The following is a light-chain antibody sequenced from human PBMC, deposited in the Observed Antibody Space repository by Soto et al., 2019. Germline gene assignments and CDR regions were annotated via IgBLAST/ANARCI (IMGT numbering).Light chain of an antibody. Sequence: QSVLTQPASVSGSPGQSITIPCTGTSSDVGSHNTVSWYQQHPGKAPKLMIYDVTNRPSGVSYRFSGSKSGHTASLTISGLQAEDEAYYYCSSYRSSNTPVVFGGGTKLTVL. CDR1: SSDVGSHNT. J-gene: IGLJ2*01. V-gene: IGLV2-14*01. CDR3: SSYRSSNTPVV. CDR2: DVT.